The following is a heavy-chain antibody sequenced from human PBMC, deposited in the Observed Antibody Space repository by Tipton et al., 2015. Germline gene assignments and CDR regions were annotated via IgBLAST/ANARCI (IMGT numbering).Heavy chain of an antibody. D-gene: IGHD4-23*01. CDR1: GYSITNNFF. CDR3: ARARGRHGGLFDS. CDR2: IYHSGST. Sequence: TLSLTCDVSGYSITNNFFWGWIRQPPGKGLEWIASIYHSGSTYYNPSLKSRVTISVDTSKSQFSLKMSSVTATDTAVYYCARARGRHGGLFDSWGQGTLVTVSS. V-gene: IGHV4-38-2*01. J-gene: IGHJ4*02.